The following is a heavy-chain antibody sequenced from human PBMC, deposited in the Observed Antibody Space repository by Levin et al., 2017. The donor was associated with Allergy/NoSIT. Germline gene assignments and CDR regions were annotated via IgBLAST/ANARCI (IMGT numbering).Heavy chain of an antibody. Sequence: NPSETLSLTCTVSGGSITSYYWSWIRQPPGKGLEWIGYIYYSGSTNYNPSLKSRVTISVDTSKNQFSLNLSSVTAADTAVYYCARGPGWNRHFDYWGQGTLVTVSS. D-gene: IGHD1-1*01. CDR1: GGSITSYY. J-gene: IGHJ4*02. CDR3: ARGPGWNRHFDY. V-gene: IGHV4-59*01. CDR2: IYYSGST.